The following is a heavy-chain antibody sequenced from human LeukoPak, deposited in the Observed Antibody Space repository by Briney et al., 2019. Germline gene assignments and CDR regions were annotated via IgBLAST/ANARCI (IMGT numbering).Heavy chain of an antibody. CDR3: ARDRRELVYYFDY. Sequence: ASVKVSCKASGYTFTGYYMHWVRQAPGQGLEWMGWINPNSGGTNYAQKFQGRVTMTRDTSISTAYMELSRLRSDDTAVYYCARDRRELVYYFDYWGQGTLVTVSS. CDR1: GYTFTGYY. J-gene: IGHJ4*02. V-gene: IGHV1-2*02. D-gene: IGHD1-26*01. CDR2: INPNSGGT.